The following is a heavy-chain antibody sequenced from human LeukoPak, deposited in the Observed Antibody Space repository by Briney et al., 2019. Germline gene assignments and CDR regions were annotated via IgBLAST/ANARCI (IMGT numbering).Heavy chain of an antibody. CDR2: INHSGST. CDR3: ARVGANY. V-gene: IGHV4-34*01. J-gene: IGHJ4*02. D-gene: IGHD1-26*01. CDR1: GGSFSGYY. Sequence: PSETLSLTCAVYGGSFSGYYWSWIRQPPGKGLEWIGEINHSGSTNYNPSLKSRVTISVDTSKNQFSLELSSVTAADTAVYYCARVGANYWGQGTLVTVSS.